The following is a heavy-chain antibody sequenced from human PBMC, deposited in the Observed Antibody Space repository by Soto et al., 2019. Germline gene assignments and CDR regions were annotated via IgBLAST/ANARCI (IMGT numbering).Heavy chain of an antibody. CDR2: MNPNSGNT. CDR3: ARRFLQNWNYVILTGETDYYYMDV. V-gene: IGHV1-8*01. J-gene: IGHJ6*03. D-gene: IGHD3-9*01. CDR1: GYTFTSYD. Sequence: ASVKVSCKASGYTFTSYDINWVRQATGQGLEWMGWMNPNSGNTGYAQKFQGRVTMTRDTSISTAYMELSSLRSEDTAVYYCARRFLQNWNYVILTGETDYYYMDVWGKGTTVTVSS.